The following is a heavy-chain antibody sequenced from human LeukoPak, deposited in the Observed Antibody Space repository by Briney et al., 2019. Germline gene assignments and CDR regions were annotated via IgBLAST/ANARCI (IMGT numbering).Heavy chain of an antibody. V-gene: IGHV4-59*01. CDR3: ARGQRRLQDY. Sequence: PSETLSLNCTVSDGSISNYYWNWIRQPPGKGLEWIGYIYYSGSTNYNPSLKSRVTISLDTSKSQISLKLSSVTAADTAVYYCARGQRRLQDYWGQGTLVTVSS. CDR2: IYYSGST. CDR1: DGSISNYY. J-gene: IGHJ4*02.